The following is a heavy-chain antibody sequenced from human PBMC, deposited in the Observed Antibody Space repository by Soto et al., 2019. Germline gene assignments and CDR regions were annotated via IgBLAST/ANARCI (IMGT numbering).Heavy chain of an antibody. CDR2: IIPIFGTA. V-gene: IGHV1-69*13. D-gene: IGHD3-22*01. CDR1: GGTFSSYA. J-gene: IGHJ4*02. Sequence: GASVKVSCKASGGTFSSYAISWVRQAPGQGLEWMGGIIPIFGTANYAQKFQGRVTITADESTSTAYMELSSLRSEDTAVYYCAREGGYYYDSSGYYRHHFDYWGQGTLVTVYS. CDR3: AREGGYYYDSSGYYRHHFDY.